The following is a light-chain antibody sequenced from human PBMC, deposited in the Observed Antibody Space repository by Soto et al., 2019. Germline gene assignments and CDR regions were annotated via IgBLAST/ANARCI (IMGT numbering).Light chain of an antibody. V-gene: IGKV3-20*01. J-gene: IGKJ2*01. CDR2: GAS. Sequence: EIVLTQSPGTLSLSPGERATLSCGASQSVTSNYLAWYQQKPGQAPRLLIFGASIRVKGIPDRFIGSGSGTDFTLTISSLQPDDFATYYCQQYNSYLYTFGQGTKVDIK. CDR1: QSVTSNY. CDR3: QQYNSYLYT.